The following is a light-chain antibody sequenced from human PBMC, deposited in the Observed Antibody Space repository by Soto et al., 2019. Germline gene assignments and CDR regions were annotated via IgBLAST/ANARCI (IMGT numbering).Light chain of an antibody. J-gene: IGLJ2*01. CDR3: SSYSSSREVV. Sequence: QSVLTQPASVSGSPGQSITISCTGTSSDVGGYNYVSWYQQHPGKAPKLMIYDVSNRPSGVSNRFSGSKSGNTASLTISGLQAEDEAHYYCSSYSSSREVVFGGGTKLTVL. CDR2: DVS. V-gene: IGLV2-14*01. CDR1: SSDVGGYNY.